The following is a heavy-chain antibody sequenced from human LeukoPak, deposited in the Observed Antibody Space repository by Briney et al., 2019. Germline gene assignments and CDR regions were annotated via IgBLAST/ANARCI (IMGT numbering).Heavy chain of an antibody. CDR2: IYYSGRT. CDR3: PRSATLTTIPTFDY. CDR1: GGSISTYY. Sequence: SETLSLTCTVSGGSISTYYWSWVRQPPGKGLEWIGYIYYSGRTNYNPSLKSRVTISVYASKNLFSLKLTSVTAADTAVYYCPRSATLTTIPTFDYWGPGTLVTVSS. D-gene: IGHD4-17*01. V-gene: IGHV4-59*01. J-gene: IGHJ4*02.